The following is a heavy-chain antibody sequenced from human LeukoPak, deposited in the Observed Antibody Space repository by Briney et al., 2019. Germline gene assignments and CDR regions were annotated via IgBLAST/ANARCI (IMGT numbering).Heavy chain of an antibody. D-gene: IGHD4-11*01. Sequence: GRSLRLSCAASRFTFSSYGMHWVRQAPGKGLEWVAVISYDGSIKYYADSVKGRFTISRDNSKNTLYLQMNSLRTEDTAVYYCAKDPFDYSNYPHTAGFDYWGQGTLVAVSS. V-gene: IGHV3-30*18. CDR2: ISYDGSIK. J-gene: IGHJ4*02. CDR3: AKDPFDYSNYPHTAGFDY. CDR1: RFTFSSYG.